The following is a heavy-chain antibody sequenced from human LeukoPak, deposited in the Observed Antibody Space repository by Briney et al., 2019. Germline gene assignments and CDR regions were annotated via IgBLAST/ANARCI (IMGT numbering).Heavy chain of an antibody. Sequence: GESLKISCKGSGYSFTSYWIGWVRQMPGKGLEWKGIIYPGDSDTRYSPSFQGQVTISADKSISTAYLQWSSLKASDTAMYYCTRHEFGFGIRYPYVTHRSWVGGFDYWGQGTLVIVSS. D-gene: IGHD3-10*01. CDR1: GYSFTSYW. CDR2: IYPGDSDT. J-gene: IGHJ4*02. V-gene: IGHV5-51*01. CDR3: TRHEFGFGIRYPYVTHRSWVGGFDY.